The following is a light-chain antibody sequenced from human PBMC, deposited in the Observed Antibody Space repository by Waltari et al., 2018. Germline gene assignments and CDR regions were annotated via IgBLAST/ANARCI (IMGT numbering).Light chain of an antibody. J-gene: IGLJ1*01. CDR1: GLRTFY. V-gene: IGLV3-19*01. CDR2: DEE. Sequence: SSEMTQEPAVSVALGQTVRITCQGGGLRTFYANWYQQKPGQAPLLVIYDEEKRPSGIPDRFSGARSGNTAFLTISGAQAEDEADYYCNTRDISGDHLVFGSGTKVTVL. CDR3: NTRDISGDHLV.